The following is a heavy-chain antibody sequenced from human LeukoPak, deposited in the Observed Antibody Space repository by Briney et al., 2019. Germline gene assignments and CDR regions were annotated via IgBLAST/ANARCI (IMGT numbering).Heavy chain of an antibody. J-gene: IGHJ3*02. D-gene: IGHD2-21*02. CDR2: INPSSGCT. CDR1: GYTFIDYY. CDR3: ARDPSYCGGDCYAFDI. Sequence: ASVKVSCKASGYTFIDYYLHWVRQAPGQGREWMGIINPSSGCTSYAQKFQGRVTMTRATSTSTVYMELSSLRPEDTAVYYCARDPSYCGGDCYAFDIWGQGTMVTVSS. V-gene: IGHV1-46*01.